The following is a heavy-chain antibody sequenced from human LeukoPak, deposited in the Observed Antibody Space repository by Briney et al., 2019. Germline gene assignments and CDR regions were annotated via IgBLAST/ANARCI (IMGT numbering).Heavy chain of an antibody. J-gene: IGHJ4*02. CDR3: ATSKYSGSY. D-gene: IGHD1-26*01. V-gene: IGHV3-23*01. CDR2: SGSGGST. Sequence: GGSLRLSCAASGFTFSSYDMSWVRQAPGKGLEWVSASGSGGSTYYADSVKGRFTISRDNSKNTLYLQMNSLRAEDTAVYYCATSKYSGSYWGQGTLVTVSS. CDR1: GFTFSSYD.